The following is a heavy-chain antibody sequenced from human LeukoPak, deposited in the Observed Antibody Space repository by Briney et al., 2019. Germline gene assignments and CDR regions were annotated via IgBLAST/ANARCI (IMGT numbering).Heavy chain of an antibody. CDR3: ARVIVGAPHWFDP. V-gene: IGHV4-59*01. D-gene: IGHD1-26*01. CDR1: GGSISSYY. J-gene: IGHJ5*02. CDR2: IYYSRST. Sequence: SDTLSLTCTVSGGSISSYYWSWIRQPPGKGLEWIGYIYYSRSTNYNPSLKSRVTISVDTSKNQFSLKLSSVTAADTAVYYCARVIVGAPHWFDPWGQGTLVTVSS.